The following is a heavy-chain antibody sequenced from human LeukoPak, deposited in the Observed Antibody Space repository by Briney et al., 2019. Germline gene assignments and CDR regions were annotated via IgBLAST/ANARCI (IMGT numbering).Heavy chain of an antibody. Sequence: GGSLRLSCAASGFTFSSYAMSWVRQAPGKGLEWVSAISGSGGSTYYADSVKGRFTISRDDSKNTLYLQMNSLRAEDTAVYYCAKYIAYCSGGSCYSWFRDYYYGMDVWGQGTTVTVSS. CDR2: ISGSGGST. V-gene: IGHV3-23*01. CDR1: GFTFSSYA. J-gene: IGHJ6*02. D-gene: IGHD2-15*01. CDR3: AKYIAYCSGGSCYSWFRDYYYGMDV.